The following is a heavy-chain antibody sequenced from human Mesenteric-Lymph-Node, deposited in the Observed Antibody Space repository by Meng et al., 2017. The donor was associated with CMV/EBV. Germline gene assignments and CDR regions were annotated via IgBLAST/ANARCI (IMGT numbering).Heavy chain of an antibody. CDR2: ISSSTDYI. J-gene: IGHJ4*02. CDR3: ATRDSGDYGSGSYYPY. V-gene: IGHV3-21*01. Sequence: GESLKISCAASGFSFSDYSMNWVRRAPGKGLEWVSSISSSTDYIYYADSVKGRFTISRDNAKNSLYLQMNSLRSEDTAVYFCATRDSGDYGSGSYYPYWGQGTLVTVSS. D-gene: IGHD3-10*01. CDR1: GFSFSDYS.